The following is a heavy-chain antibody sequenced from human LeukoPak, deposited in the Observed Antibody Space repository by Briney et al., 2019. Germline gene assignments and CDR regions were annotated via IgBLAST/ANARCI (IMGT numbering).Heavy chain of an antibody. CDR1: DDSFSSHY. D-gene: IGHD4-17*01. Sequence: SETLSLTCAVSDDSFSSHYWTWIRQPPGKGLEWIGYISYIGSTNYNPSLKSRVTISIDTSRNRFSLRLSSVTAADTAVYYCARDLVTVTKGFDIWGQGTMVSVSS. J-gene: IGHJ3*02. V-gene: IGHV4-59*11. CDR2: ISYIGST. CDR3: ARDLVTVTKGFDI.